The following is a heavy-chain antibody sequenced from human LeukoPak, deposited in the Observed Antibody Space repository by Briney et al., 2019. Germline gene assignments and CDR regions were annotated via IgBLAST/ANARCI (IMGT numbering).Heavy chain of an antibody. CDR3: ANLEPFFGVVTSYYYGMDV. Sequence: GGSLRLSCAASGFTFSSYAMSWVRQAPGKGLEWVSAISGSGGSTYYADSVKGRFTISRDNSKNTLYLQMNSLRAEDTAVYYCANLEPFFGVVTSYYYGMDVLGQGTTVTVSS. V-gene: IGHV3-23*01. D-gene: IGHD3-3*01. CDR2: ISGSGGST. CDR1: GFTFSSYA. J-gene: IGHJ6*02.